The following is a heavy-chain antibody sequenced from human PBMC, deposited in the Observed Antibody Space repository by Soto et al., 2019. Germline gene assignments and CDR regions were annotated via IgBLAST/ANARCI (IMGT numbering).Heavy chain of an antibody. J-gene: IGHJ4*02. Sequence: VASVKVSCKASGYTFTSYGISWVRQAPGQGLEWMGWISAYNGNTNYAQKLQGRVTMTTDTSTSTAYMELRSLRSDDTAVYYCASSNYYGSGSYVGTNFDYWGQGTLVTVSS. CDR3: ASSNYYGSGSYVGTNFDY. D-gene: IGHD3-10*01. CDR2: ISAYNGNT. CDR1: GYTFTSYG. V-gene: IGHV1-18*01.